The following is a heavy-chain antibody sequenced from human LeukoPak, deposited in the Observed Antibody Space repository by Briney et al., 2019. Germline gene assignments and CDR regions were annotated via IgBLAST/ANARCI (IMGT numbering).Heavy chain of an antibody. J-gene: IGHJ3*02. CDR1: GGSISSYY. Sequence: PSETLSLTCTVTGGSISSYYWSWIRQPPGKGLEWIGYIYYTGSTNYNPSLKSRVTISVDTSKNQFSLKLSSVTAADTAVYFCARVPTDDAFDIWGQGTMVTVSS. V-gene: IGHV4-59*12. CDR3: ARVPTDDAFDI. CDR2: IYYTGST.